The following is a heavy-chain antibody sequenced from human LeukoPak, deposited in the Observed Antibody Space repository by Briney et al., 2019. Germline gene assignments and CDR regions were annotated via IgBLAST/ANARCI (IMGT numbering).Heavy chain of an antibody. D-gene: IGHD3-3*01. CDR2: IYSGGNT. CDR1: GFIVRSNY. Sequence: GGSLRLSCAASGFIVRSNYMSWVRQAPGKGLEWVSVIYSGGNTFYADFVKGRFTISRDNSKNTLDLQMNSLRAEDTAVYYCARVGSIFGVVITENDAFDIWGQGTMVTVSS. J-gene: IGHJ3*02. V-gene: IGHV3-53*01. CDR3: ARVGSIFGVVITENDAFDI.